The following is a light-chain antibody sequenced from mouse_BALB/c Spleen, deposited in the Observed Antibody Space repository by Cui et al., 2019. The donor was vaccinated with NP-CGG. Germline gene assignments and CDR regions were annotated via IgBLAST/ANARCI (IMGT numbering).Light chain of an antibody. J-gene: IGLJ1*01. CDR3: ALWYSNHWV. CDR2: GTN. CDR1: TGAVTTNNY. V-gene: IGLV1*01. Sequence: QAVVSSESARTTSPGETVTLTCRSSTGAVTTNNYANWVQEKPDHLFTGLIGGTNNRVPGVPARFSGSLIGDKAALTITGAQTEDEAIYFCALWYSNHWVFGGGTKLTVL.